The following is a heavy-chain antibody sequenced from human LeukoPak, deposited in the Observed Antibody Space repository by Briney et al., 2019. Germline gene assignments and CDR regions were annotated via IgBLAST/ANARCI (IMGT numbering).Heavy chain of an antibody. Sequence: TGGSLRLSCAASGFTFSSYAMNWVRQAPGKGLEWVSTISGSGGSTYYADSVKGRFTISRDNSENTLYLQMNSLRAEDTAVYYCAKDGKCGGDCYARYYYGMDVWGQGTTVTVSS. J-gene: IGHJ6*02. D-gene: IGHD2-21*02. V-gene: IGHV3-23*01. CDR3: AKDGKCGGDCYARYYYGMDV. CDR1: GFTFSSYA. CDR2: ISGSGGST.